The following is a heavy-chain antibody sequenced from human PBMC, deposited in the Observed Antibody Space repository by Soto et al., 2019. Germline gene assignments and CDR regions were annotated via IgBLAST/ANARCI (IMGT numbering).Heavy chain of an antibody. CDR3: ARDRRGYSSGSYGMDV. Sequence: PGGSLRLSCAASGFTFSDYYMSWIRQAPGKGLEWVSYISSSSSYTNYADSVKGRFTISRDNAKNSLYLQMNSLRAEDTAVYYCARDRRGYSSGSYGMDVWGQGTTVTVSS. V-gene: IGHV3-11*06. CDR2: ISSSSSYT. J-gene: IGHJ6*02. D-gene: IGHD6-19*01. CDR1: GFTFSDYY.